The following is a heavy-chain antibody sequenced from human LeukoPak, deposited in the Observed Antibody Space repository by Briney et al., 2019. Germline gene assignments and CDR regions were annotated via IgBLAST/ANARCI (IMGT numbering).Heavy chain of an antibody. V-gene: IGHV3-7*01. J-gene: IGHJ3*01. D-gene: IGHD1-26*01. CDR1: GYTFSSYG. CDR3: ARDKDGSRDAFDV. CDR2: INEDGTVK. Sequence: GASVKVSCKASGYTFSSYGISWVRQAPGKGLEYVANINEDGTVKYYPDSVRGRFTISRDNAKNSVFLHMNSLKAEDTALYYCARDKDGSRDAFDVWGQGTLVTVSS.